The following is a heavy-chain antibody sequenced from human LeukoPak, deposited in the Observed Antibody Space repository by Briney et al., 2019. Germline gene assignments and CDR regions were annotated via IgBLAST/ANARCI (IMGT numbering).Heavy chain of an antibody. V-gene: IGHV4-30-4*08. CDR1: GGSISSGDYY. CDR2: IYYSGST. Sequence: SETLSLTCTVSGGSISSGDYYWSWIRQPPGKGLEWIGYIYYSGSTYYNPSLKSRVTISVDTSKNQFSLKLSSVTAADTAVYYCARVNTLAPLYYYYYMDVWGKGTTVTVSS. D-gene: IGHD2/OR15-2a*01. CDR3: ARVNTLAPLYYYYYMDV. J-gene: IGHJ6*03.